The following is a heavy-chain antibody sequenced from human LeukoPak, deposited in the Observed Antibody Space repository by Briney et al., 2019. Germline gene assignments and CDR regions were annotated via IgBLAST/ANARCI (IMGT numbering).Heavy chain of an antibody. CDR1: GFTFSGSA. Sequence: GGSLRLSCAASGFTFSGSAMHWVRQASGKGLEWVGRIRSKANSYATAYAASVKGRFTISRDDSKNTAYLQMNSLKTEDTAVYYCTTDMATSYYFDYWGQGTLVTVSS. CDR3: TTDMATSYYFDY. D-gene: IGHD5-24*01. V-gene: IGHV3-73*01. CDR2: IRSKANSYAT. J-gene: IGHJ4*02.